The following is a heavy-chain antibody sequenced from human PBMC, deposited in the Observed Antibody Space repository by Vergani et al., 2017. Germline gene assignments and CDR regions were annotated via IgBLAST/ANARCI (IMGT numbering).Heavy chain of an antibody. J-gene: IGHJ5*02. CDR3: AIDLEMATMRYNWFDP. CDR2: ISAYNGNT. CDR1: GYTFTSYG. D-gene: IGHD5-24*01. Sequence: QVQLVQSGAEVKKPGASVKVSCKASGYTFTSYGISWVRQAPGQGLEWMGWISAYNGNTNYAQKLQGRVTMTTDTSTSTAYMELRSLRSDDTAVYYCAIDLEMATMRYNWFDPWGQGTLVTVSS. V-gene: IGHV1-18*01.